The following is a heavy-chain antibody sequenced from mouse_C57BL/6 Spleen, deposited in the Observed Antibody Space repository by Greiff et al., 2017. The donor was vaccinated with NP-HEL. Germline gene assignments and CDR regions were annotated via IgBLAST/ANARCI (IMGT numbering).Heavy chain of an antibody. Sequence: VQLSCKASGYTFTSYWMHWVKQRPGQGLEWIGYINPSSGYTKYNQKFKDKATLTADKSSSTAYMQLSSLTYEDSAVYYCFGDYDGVAYWGQGTLVTVSA. CDR3: FGDYDGVAY. V-gene: IGHV1-7*01. CDR2: INPSSGYT. J-gene: IGHJ3*01. D-gene: IGHD2-4*01. CDR1: GYTFTSYW.